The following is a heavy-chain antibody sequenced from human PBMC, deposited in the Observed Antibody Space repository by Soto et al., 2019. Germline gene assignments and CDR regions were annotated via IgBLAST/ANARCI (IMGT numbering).Heavy chain of an antibody. Sequence: GLEWLGWISAYDGNTNYAQILQGRVSMTTDTSTNTAYMELRSLRSDDTAMYYCARWTVTSGWVGEYYYYGMDVWGQGTTVTVSS. D-gene: IGHD4-17*01. J-gene: IGHJ6*02. V-gene: IGHV1-18*01. CDR3: ARWTVTSGWVGEYYYYGMDV. CDR2: ISAYDGNT.